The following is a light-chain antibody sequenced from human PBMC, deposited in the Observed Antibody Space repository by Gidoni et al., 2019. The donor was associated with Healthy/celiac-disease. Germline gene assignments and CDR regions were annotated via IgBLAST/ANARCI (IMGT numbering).Light chain of an antibody. CDR2: KAS. CDR1: QSSSSW. V-gene: IGKV1-5*03. Sequence: DIQMTQSPSTLSASVGDRVTITCRARQSSSSWLAWYQQKPGKAHKLLIYKASSLESGVPSRFSGSGSGTEFTLTISSMQPDDCATYSRYTFGQGTKLEIK. J-gene: IGKJ2*01. CDR3: YT.